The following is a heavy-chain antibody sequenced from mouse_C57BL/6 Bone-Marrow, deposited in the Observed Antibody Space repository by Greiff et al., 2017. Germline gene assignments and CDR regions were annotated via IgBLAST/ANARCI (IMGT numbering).Heavy chain of an antibody. CDR2: IYPGSGST. Sequence: VQLQQPGAELVKPGASVKMSCKASGYTFTSYWITWVKQRPGQGLEWIGDIYPGSGSTNYNEKFKSKATLTVDTSSSTAYMQLSSLTSEDSAVYYCAREEKIYYYGSSSDFDYWGQGTTLTVSS. CDR1: GYTFTSYW. V-gene: IGHV1-55*01. J-gene: IGHJ2*01. D-gene: IGHD1-1*01. CDR3: AREEKIYYYGSSSDFDY.